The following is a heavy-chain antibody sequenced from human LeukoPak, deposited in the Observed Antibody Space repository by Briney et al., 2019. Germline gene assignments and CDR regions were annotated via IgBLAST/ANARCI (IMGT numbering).Heavy chain of an antibody. CDR2: ISGSGGST. D-gene: IGHD7-27*01. V-gene: IGHV3-23*01. Sequence: GGSLRLSCAASGFTFSDYYMSWIRQAPGKGLEWVSAISGSGGSTYYADSVKGRFTISRDNSKNTLYLQMNSLRAEDTAVYYCAKDSSFNWDYFDYWGQGTLVTVSS. CDR1: GFTFSDYY. J-gene: IGHJ4*02. CDR3: AKDSSFNWDYFDY.